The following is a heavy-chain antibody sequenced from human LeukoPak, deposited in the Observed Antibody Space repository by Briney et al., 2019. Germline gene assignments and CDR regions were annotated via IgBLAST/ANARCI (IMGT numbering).Heavy chain of an antibody. D-gene: IGHD1-26*01. CDR3: ARDAGLGGSGSYYPRWIDY. Sequence: GGSLRLSCAASGFTFSDTWMHWVRQAPGEGLVWVSRIRSDGSDTRYAESVKGRFTISRDNAKNTLYLQMNSLRAEDTAVYYCARDAGLGGSGSYYPRWIDYWGQGILVTVSS. J-gene: IGHJ4*02. CDR2: IRSDGSDT. CDR1: GFTFSDTW. V-gene: IGHV3-74*01.